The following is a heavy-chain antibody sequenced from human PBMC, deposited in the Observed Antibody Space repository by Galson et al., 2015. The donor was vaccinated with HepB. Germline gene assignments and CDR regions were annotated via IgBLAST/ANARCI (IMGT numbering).Heavy chain of an antibody. V-gene: IGHV3-33*01. J-gene: IGHJ4*02. CDR2: IWYDGSNK. D-gene: IGHD6-19*01. CDR3: ARGKGNSGWKFDY. CDR1: GFTLSSYG. Sequence: SLRLSCAASGFTLSSYGMHWVRQAPGKGLEWVAVIWYDGSNKYYADSVKGRFTISRDNSKNTLYLQMNSLRAEDTAVYYCARGKGNSGWKFDYWGQGTLVTVSS.